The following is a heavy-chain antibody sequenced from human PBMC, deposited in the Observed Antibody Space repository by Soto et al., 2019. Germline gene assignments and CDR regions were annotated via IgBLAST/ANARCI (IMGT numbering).Heavy chain of an antibody. D-gene: IGHD2-2*01. J-gene: IGHJ6*02. CDR3: ARDLRPRDILVVSAAIGYYGMDV. V-gene: IGHV1-18*01. CDR1: GYTFTSYG. Sequence: QVQLVQSGAEVKKPGASVKVSCKASGYTFTSYGISWVRQAPGQGLEWMGWISAYNGNTNYAQKLQGRVTMTTDTSTSTAYMEVGSLRSDDTAVYYCARDLRPRDILVVSAAIGYYGMDVWGQGTTVTVSS. CDR2: ISAYNGNT.